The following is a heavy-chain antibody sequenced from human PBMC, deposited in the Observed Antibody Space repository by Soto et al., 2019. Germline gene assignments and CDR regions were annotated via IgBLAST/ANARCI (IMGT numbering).Heavy chain of an antibody. Sequence: SQTLSLTCAISGDSVSSNSAAWNWIRQSPSRGLEWLGRTYYRSKWYNDYAVSVKSRITINPDTSKNQFSLQLNSVTPEDTAVYYCAREIAAAGRNDYYYGMDVWGQGTTVTVSS. J-gene: IGHJ6*02. D-gene: IGHD6-13*01. CDR1: GDSVSSNSAA. V-gene: IGHV6-1*01. CDR2: TYYRSKWYN. CDR3: AREIAAAGRNDYYYGMDV.